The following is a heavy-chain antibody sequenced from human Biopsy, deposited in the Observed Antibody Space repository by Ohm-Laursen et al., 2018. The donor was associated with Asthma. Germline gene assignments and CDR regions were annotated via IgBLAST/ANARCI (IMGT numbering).Heavy chain of an antibody. V-gene: IGHV1-3*01. CDR2: INAGNGNT. CDR3: ARVRKDYYDSSGLSGGWFDP. D-gene: IGHD3-22*01. Sequence: ASVKVSCKASGYTFTNYAIHWVRQATGQRPEWMGWINAGNGNTKYSQKFQGRVTITRDTSATTAYMELSSLRSEDTAVYYCARVRKDYYDSSGLSGGWFDPWGQGTLVTVSS. J-gene: IGHJ5*02. CDR1: GYTFTNYA.